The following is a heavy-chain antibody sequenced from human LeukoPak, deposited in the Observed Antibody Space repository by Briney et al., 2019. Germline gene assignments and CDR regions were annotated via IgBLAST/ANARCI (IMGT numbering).Heavy chain of an antibody. Sequence: SETLSLTCAVYGGSFSGYYWSWIRQPPGKGLEGIGEINHSGSTNYNPSLKSRVTISVDTSKNQSSLKLSSVTAADTAVYYCARVRRKSSPYDSSGIDYWGQGTLVTVSS. CDR1: GGSFSGYY. D-gene: IGHD3-22*01. V-gene: IGHV4-34*01. J-gene: IGHJ4*02. CDR3: ARVRRKSSPYDSSGIDY. CDR2: INHSGST.